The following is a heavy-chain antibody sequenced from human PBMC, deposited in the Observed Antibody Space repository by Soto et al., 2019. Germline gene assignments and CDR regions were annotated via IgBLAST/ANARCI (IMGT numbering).Heavy chain of an antibody. J-gene: IGHJ6*03. D-gene: IGHD3-10*01. CDR1: GYTFTSHG. V-gene: IGHV1-18*01. CDR3: ARMVRGSTVGYYYYMDV. Sequence: QVQLVQSGAEVKKPGASVKVYCKTSGYTFTSHGISWVRQAPGQGLEWMGWISPYNGDTNYAQKLQGRVSVTTDSSTRTAYMELRSLRSEDTAVYYCARMVRGSTVGYYYYMDVWGKGTTVTVSS. CDR2: ISPYNGDT.